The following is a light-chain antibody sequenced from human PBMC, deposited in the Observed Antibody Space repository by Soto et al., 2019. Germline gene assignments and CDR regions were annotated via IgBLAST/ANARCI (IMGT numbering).Light chain of an antibody. CDR2: DAS. CDR3: QQYDNLP. J-gene: IGKJ4*01. Sequence: DIQMTQSPSSLSASVGDRVTITCQASQDTSNYLNWYQQKPGKAPKLLIYDASNLETGVPSRFSGSGSGTDFTFTSSSLQPEDIATYYCQQYDNLPFGGGTKVEI. CDR1: QDTSNY. V-gene: IGKV1-33*01.